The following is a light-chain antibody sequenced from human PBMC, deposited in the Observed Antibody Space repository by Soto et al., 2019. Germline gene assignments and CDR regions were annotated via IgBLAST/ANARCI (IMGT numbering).Light chain of an antibody. J-gene: IGKJ1*01. CDR2: GAS. V-gene: IGKV3-20*01. Sequence: EIVLTQSPGTLSLSPGERATLSCRASQSVSRSYLAWYQQNPGQAPRLLIYGASSRATGIPDRFSGSVSGTDFTLTISRLEPEDFAVYFCQQHGSSPRTFGQGTKVEIK. CDR1: QSVSRSY. CDR3: QQHGSSPRT.